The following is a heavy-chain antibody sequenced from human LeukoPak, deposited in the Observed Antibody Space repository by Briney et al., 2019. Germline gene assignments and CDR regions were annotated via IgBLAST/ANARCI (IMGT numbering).Heavy chain of an antibody. CDR3: ARMYYYDSSGYYYY. CDR1: GFTFSSYA. CDR2: ISGSGGST. Sequence: GALRLSCAASGFTFSSYAMSWVRQAPGKGLEWVSAISGSGGSTYYADSVKGRFTISRDNSKNTLYLQMNSLRAEDTAVYYCARMYYYDSSGYYYYWGQGTLVTVSS. D-gene: IGHD3-22*01. V-gene: IGHV3-23*01. J-gene: IGHJ4*02.